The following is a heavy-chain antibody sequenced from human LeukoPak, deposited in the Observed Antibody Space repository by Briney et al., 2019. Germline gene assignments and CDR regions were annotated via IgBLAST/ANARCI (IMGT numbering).Heavy chain of an antibody. CDR3: VREGRIVPAAAITY. D-gene: IGHD2-2*01. V-gene: IGHV1-2*02. CDR2: INPNSGGT. J-gene: IGHJ4*02. CDR1: GYTFTGYY. Sequence: ASVKVSCKASGYTFTGYYMHWVRQAPGQGLEWMGWINPNSGGTNYAQKFQGRVTMTRDTSISTAYMELSRLRSDDTAVYYCVREGRIVPAAAITYWGQGTLVTVSS.